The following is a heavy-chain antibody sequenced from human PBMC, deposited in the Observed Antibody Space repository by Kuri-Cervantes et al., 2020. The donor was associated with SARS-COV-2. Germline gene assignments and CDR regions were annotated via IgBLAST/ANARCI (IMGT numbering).Heavy chain of an antibody. CDR3: ARTYCTNGVCPYYYYGMDV. D-gene: IGHD2-8*01. CDR2: IYWNDDK. CDR1: GFSLSTSGVG. V-gene: IGHV2-5*01. J-gene: IGHJ6*02. Sequence: SGPTLANPTQTLTLTCTFSGFSLSTSGVGVGWIRQPPGKALEWLALIYWNDDKRYSPSLKSRLTITKDTSKNQVVLTMTNMDPVDTATYYCARTYCTNGVCPYYYYGMDVWGQGTTVTVSS.